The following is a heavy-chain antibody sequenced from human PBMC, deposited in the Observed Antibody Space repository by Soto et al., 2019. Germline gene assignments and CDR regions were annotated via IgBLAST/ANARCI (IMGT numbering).Heavy chain of an antibody. Sequence: PGGNPGISCSAYGFCFSEYSMHCVRQAPGKGLQYVSTISSDGDITYYADSVKGRFTISRDNSKNTLYLQMNSLRPEDTAVYYCVKVSTFYVILSGYYSPDFFDSCGQGT. D-gene: IGHD3-9*01. J-gene: IGHJ5*01. V-gene: IGHV3-64D*06. CDR3: VKVSTFYVILSGYYSPDFFDS. CDR1: GFCFSEYS. CDR2: ISSDGDIT.